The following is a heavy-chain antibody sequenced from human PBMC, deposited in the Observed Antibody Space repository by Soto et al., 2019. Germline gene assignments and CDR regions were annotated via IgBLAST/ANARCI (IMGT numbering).Heavy chain of an antibody. CDR3: ARLSGDHSAFFSYGMDA. J-gene: IGHJ6*02. D-gene: IGHD2-21*01. V-gene: IGHV3-74*01. CDR2: INSDGTIS. CDR1: GFTFDTYW. Sequence: LRLSCAASGFTFDTYWMNWVRQAPGKGPEWLSGINSDGTISSYADSVKGRLTISRDNARNTLSLQMNSLRADDTAVYYCARLSGDHSAFFSYGMDAWGQGTTVTVSS.